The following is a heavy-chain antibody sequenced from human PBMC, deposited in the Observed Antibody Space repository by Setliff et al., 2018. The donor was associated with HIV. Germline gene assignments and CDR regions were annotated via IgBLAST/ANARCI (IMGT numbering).Heavy chain of an antibody. CDR1: GGSISSRSYY. D-gene: IGHD2-8*01. CDR2: IYSNGNT. J-gene: IGHJ4*02. CDR3: ARESPDGLDY. V-gene: IGHV4-61*02. Sequence: KTSETLSLTCTVSGGSISSRSYYWSWLRQPAGKGLEWIGRIYSNGNTDYNPSLKSRVTISEDTSKNQFSLKVNSVTAADTAMYFCARESPDGLDYWGQGTLVTVSS.